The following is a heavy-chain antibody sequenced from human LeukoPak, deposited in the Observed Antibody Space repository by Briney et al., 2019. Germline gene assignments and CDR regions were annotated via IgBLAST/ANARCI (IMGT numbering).Heavy chain of an antibody. CDR3: ARAPGGGYYYYYMDV. D-gene: IGHD1-14*01. V-gene: IGHV4-59*01. CDR2: IYYSGST. J-gene: IGHJ6*03. Sequence: SEALSLTCTVSGGSISSYYWSWIRQPPGKGLEWIGYIYYSGSTNYNPSLKSRVTISVDTSKNQFSLKLSSVTAADTAVYYCARAPGGGYYYYYMDVWGKGTTVTVSS. CDR1: GGSISSYY.